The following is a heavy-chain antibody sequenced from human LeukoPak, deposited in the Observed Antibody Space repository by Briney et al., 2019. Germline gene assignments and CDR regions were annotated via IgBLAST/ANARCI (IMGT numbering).Heavy chain of an antibody. CDR3: ARPYYSNYYYYGMDV. CDR2: IWYDGSNK. Sequence: GGSLRLSCAASGFTFSTSGMHWVRQAPGKGLEWVGIIWYDGSNKYYADSVKGRFTISRDNSKNTLYLQMNSLRVEDTAVYYCARPYYSNYYYYGMDVWGQGTTVTVSS. D-gene: IGHD4-11*01. J-gene: IGHJ6*02. V-gene: IGHV3-33*01. CDR1: GFTFSTSG.